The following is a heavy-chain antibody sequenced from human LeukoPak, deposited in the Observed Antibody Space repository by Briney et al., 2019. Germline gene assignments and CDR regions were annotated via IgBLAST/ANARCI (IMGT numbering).Heavy chain of an antibody. CDR2: IYYSGST. CDR3: ARHNYDAFDY. V-gene: IGHV4-59*08. CDR1: GGYISSYY. Sequence: SETLSLTCTVSGGYISSYYWSWIRQPPGKGLEWMGYIYYSGSTNYNPSLKSRVTISVDTSKNQFSLKLSSVTAADTAVYYCARHNYDAFDYWGQGTLVTVSS. J-gene: IGHJ4*02. D-gene: IGHD3-22*01.